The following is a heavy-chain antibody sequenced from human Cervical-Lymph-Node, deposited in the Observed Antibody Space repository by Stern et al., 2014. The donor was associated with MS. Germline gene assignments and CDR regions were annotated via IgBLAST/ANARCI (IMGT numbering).Heavy chain of an antibody. D-gene: IGHD6-19*01. CDR1: GFTVSSNY. J-gene: IGHJ4*02. Sequence: VQLVESGGGLVQRGGSLRLSCAASGFTVSSNYMSWVRPAPGKGLEWVSLSYSGGTTYYADSVKGRFTISRDNSKNTLYLQMNSLRAEDTAMFYCASGSGWYRADYWGQGTLVTVSS. CDR2: SYSGGTT. V-gene: IGHV3-66*02. CDR3: ASGSGWYRADY.